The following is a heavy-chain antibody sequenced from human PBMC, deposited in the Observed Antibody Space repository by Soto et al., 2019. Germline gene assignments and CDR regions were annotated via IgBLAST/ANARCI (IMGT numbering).Heavy chain of an antibody. Sequence: QVQLQESGPGPVKPSETLSLTCTVSGGSISSDYWSWIRQSPGKGLEWIGYIYYSGNTKYNPSLERRVTISVDAAKNQVSLNLKSVTAADTAVYYCAKQGGKYGIRSFDPWGQGTLVTVSS. V-gene: IGHV4-59*08. CDR2: IYYSGNT. CDR1: GGSISSDY. J-gene: IGHJ5*02. CDR3: AKQGGKYGIRSFDP. D-gene: IGHD1-1*01.